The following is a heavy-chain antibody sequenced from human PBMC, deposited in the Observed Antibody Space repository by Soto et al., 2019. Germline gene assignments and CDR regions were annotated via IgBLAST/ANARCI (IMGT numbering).Heavy chain of an antibody. V-gene: IGHV1-46*01. CDR2: INPGGVST. Sequence: ASVKVSCKASGYSFTTYYMHWVRQAPGQGLEWMGIINPGGVSTSYAQKFQGRVTMTRDTSTSTVYMELRSLRSDDTAVYYCARVPLYSYGKIDYWGQGTLVTVSS. CDR3: ARVPLYSYGKIDY. J-gene: IGHJ4*02. CDR1: GYSFTTYY. D-gene: IGHD5-18*01.